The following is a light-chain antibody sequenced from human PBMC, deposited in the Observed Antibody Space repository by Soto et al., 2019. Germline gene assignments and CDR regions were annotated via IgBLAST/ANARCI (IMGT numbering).Light chain of an antibody. J-gene: IGKJ2*01. CDR1: QSVSSN. V-gene: IGKV3-15*01. Sequence: EIVMTQSPATLSVSPGERATLSCRASQSVSSNLAWYPQKPGQAPRLLIYGASTRATGIPARFSGSGSVTVFTLTISSLQSEDFSVYYCQQYNICPVTFGQGTKLEIK. CDR3: QQYNICPVT. CDR2: GAS.